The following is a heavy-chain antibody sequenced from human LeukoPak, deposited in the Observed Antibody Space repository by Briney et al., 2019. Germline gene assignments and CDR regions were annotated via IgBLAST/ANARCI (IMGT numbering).Heavy chain of an antibody. CDR1: GGSISSSSYY. Sequence: PSETLSLTCTVSGGSISSSSYYWGWIRQPPGKGLEWIGSIYYSGSTYYNPSLKSRVTISVGTSKNQFSLKLSSVTAADTAVYYCARETRGSYYPEYFQHWGQGTLVTVSS. CDR3: ARETRGSYYPEYFQH. V-gene: IGHV4-39*07. CDR2: IYYSGST. J-gene: IGHJ1*01. D-gene: IGHD1-26*01.